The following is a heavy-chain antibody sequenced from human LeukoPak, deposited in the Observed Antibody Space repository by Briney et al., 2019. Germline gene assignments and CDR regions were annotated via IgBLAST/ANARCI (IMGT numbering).Heavy chain of an antibody. CDR3: ARDGTYYGSGSYPLYYYYYYMDV. CDR1: GYTFTGYY. D-gene: IGHD3-10*01. Sequence: GASVKVSCKASGYTFTGYYMHWVRQAPGQGLEWMGWINPNSGGTNYAQKFQGRVTMTRDTSISTAYMELSRLRSDDTAVYYCARDGTYYGSGSYPLYYYYYYMDVWGKGTTVTISS. V-gene: IGHV1-2*02. CDR2: INPNSGGT. J-gene: IGHJ6*03.